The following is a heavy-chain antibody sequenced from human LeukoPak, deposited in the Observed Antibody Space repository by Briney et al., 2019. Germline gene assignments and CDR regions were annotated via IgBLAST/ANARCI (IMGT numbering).Heavy chain of an antibody. V-gene: IGHV1-24*01. J-gene: IGHJ6*02. D-gene: IGHD2-2*01. Sequence: GASVKVSCKVSGYTLTELSMHWVRRAPGKGLEWMGGFDPEDGETIYAQKFQGRVTMTEDTSTDTAYMELSSLRSEDTAVYYCATDLEVPAAIGLYGMDVWGQGTTVTVSS. CDR1: GYTLTELS. CDR2: FDPEDGET. CDR3: ATDLEVPAAIGLYGMDV.